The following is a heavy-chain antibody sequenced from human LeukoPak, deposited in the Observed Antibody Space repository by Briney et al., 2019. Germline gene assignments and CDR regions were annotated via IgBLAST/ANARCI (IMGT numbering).Heavy chain of an antibody. J-gene: IGHJ4*02. CDR1: GFTFSSYA. CDR2: ISGSGGST. D-gene: IGHD3-22*01. V-gene: IGHV3-23*01. CDR3: AKVSHGYYDSSGYFPDY. Sequence: GGSLRLSCAASGFTFSSYAMRWVREAPGRGLEWVSAISGSGGSTYYADSVRGRFTISRDNSKNTLYLQMNSLRAEDTAVYYCAKVSHGYYDSSGYFPDYWGQGTLVTVSS.